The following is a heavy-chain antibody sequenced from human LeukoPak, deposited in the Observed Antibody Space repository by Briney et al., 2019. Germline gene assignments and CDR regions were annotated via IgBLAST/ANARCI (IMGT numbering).Heavy chain of an antibody. CDR2: ISSSSSYI. V-gene: IGHV3-21*01. CDR3: ARDSDDILTGLYYFDY. J-gene: IGHJ4*02. D-gene: IGHD3-9*01. CDR1: GFTFSSYS. Sequence: GGSLRLSCAASGFTFSSYSMNWVRQAPGKGLEWVSSISSSSSYIYYADSVKGRFTISRDNAKSSLYLQMNSLRAEDTAVYYCARDSDDILTGLYYFDYWGQGTLVTVSS.